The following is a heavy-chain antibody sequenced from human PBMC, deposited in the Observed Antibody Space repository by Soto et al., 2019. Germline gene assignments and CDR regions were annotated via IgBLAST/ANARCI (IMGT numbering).Heavy chain of an antibody. D-gene: IGHD5-12*01. J-gene: IGHJ4*02. Sequence: GGSLRLSCAASGFTFSNAWMNWVRQAPGKGLEWVGLIKSKTDGGTIDYPAPMKGRFIISRDDSRNTLYLQMNSLKTEDTAVYYCTNAHPRGPDYWGQGTLVTVSS. CDR3: TNAHPRGPDY. CDR2: IKSKTDGGTI. CDR1: GFTFSNAW. V-gene: IGHV3-15*01.